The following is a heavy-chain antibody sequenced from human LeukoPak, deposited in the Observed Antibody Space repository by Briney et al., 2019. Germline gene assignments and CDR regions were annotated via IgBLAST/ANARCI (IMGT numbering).Heavy chain of an antibody. J-gene: IGHJ4*02. D-gene: IGHD6-6*01. CDR2: TYSSGAT. CDR1: GFSVSSNY. CDR3: AREPTYRSSLDF. V-gene: IGHV3-53*01. Sequence: GSLRLSCAASGFSVSSNYMSWVRQAPGKGLEYISVTYSSGATYYADSVRDRFTISRDNSRNTLYLQKNSLRPEDTAVYYCAREPTYRSSLDFWGQGTLVTVSS.